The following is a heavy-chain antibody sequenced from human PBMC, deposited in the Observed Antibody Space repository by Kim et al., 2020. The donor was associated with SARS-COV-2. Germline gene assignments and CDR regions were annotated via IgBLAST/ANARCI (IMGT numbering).Heavy chain of an antibody. V-gene: IGHV4-39*07. D-gene: IGHD3-22*01. Sequence: SETLSLTCTVSGGSISSSSFYWGWIRQPPGKGLEWIGSIYYTGNTYYNPSLKSRVTMSVDTSKNHFSLKLSAVTAADTAVYYCARDSNYYDKSGYFYWGQGTLVTVSS. CDR1: GGSISSSSFY. CDR3: ARDSNYYDKSGYFY. CDR2: IYYTGNT. J-gene: IGHJ4*02.